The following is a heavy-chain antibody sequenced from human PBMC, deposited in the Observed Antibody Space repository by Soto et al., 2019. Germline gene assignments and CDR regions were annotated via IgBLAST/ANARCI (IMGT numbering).Heavy chain of an antibody. V-gene: IGHV3-33*01. Sequence: PGGSLRLSCAASGFTFSNYGMHWVRQAPGKGLEWVAVIWYDGNNKYYADSVKGRFTISRDNSNNTLYVQMTSLRAEDTAVYYCARGLHSIFDYWGQGTLVTVYS. D-gene: IGHD5-12*01. CDR2: IWYDGNNK. CDR3: ARGLHSIFDY. J-gene: IGHJ4*02. CDR1: GFTFSNYG.